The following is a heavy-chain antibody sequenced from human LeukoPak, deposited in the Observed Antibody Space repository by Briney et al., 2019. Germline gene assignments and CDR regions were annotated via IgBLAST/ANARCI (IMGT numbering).Heavy chain of an antibody. V-gene: IGHV3-30*04. D-gene: IGHD4-11*01. CDR3: ARGPPMTTTGGWFGP. Sequence: GGSLRLSCAASGFTFSSYAMHWVRQAPGKGLEWVAVISYDGSNKYYADSVKGRFTISRDNSKNTLYLQMNSLRAEDTAVYYCARGPPMTTTGGWFGPWGQGTLVTVSS. J-gene: IGHJ5*02. CDR1: GFTFSSYA. CDR2: ISYDGSNK.